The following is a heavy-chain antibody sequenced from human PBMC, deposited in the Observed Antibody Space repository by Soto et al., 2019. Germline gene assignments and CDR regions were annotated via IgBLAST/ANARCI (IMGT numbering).Heavy chain of an antibody. CDR2: ISYDGSNK. CDR3: AKDHGVAVAGDYFDY. J-gene: IGHJ4*02. D-gene: IGHD6-19*01. V-gene: IGHV3-30*18. CDR1: GFTFSSYG. Sequence: QVQLVESGGGVVQPGRSLRLSCAASGFTFSSYGMHWVRQAPGKGLEWVAVISYDGSNKYYADSVKGRFTISRDNSKNPLYLQMNSLRAEDTAVYYCAKDHGVAVAGDYFDYWGQGTLVTGSS.